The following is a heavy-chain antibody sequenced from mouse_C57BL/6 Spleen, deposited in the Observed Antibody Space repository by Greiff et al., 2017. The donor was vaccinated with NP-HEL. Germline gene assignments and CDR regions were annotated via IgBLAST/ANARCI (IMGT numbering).Heavy chain of an antibody. CDR3: TRFPSLGEVQGDY. CDR2: IDPETGGT. CDR1: GYTFTDYE. V-gene: IGHV1-15*01. D-gene: IGHD3-3*01. Sequence: QVQLQQSGAELVRPGASVTLSCKASGYTFTDYEMHWVKQTPVHGLEWIGAIDPETGGTAYNQKFKGKAILTADKSSSTAYMELRSLTSEDSAVYYCTRFPSLGEVQGDYWGQGTSVTVSS. J-gene: IGHJ4*01.